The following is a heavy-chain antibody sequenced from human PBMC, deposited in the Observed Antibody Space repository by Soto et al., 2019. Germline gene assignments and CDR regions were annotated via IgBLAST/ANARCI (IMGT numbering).Heavy chain of an antibody. J-gene: IGHJ4*02. D-gene: IGHD3-10*01. CDR3: VTDLDGSGSYYTDY. CDR1: GYNFINYG. V-gene: IGHV1-18*01. Sequence: QVHLVQSGVEVKKPGASVKVSCKASGYNFINYGITWVRQAPGQGLEWMGWLGVHNGNANYAQKLQGRVTMTTDTSTSTGYMEPRSLSTDDTAVYYCVTDLDGSGSYYTDYCGPGTSVIVSS. CDR2: LGVHNGNA.